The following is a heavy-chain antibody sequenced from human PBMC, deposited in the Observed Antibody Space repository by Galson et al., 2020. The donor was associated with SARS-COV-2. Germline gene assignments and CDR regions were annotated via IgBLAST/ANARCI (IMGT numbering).Heavy chain of an antibody. J-gene: IGHJ6*02. D-gene: IGHD3-3*01. CDR1: GASIRSGRYH. Sequence: SETLSLTCTVSGASIRSGRYHWSWIRQPAGKGLESNGRIYTSGNTNYNPSLKSRVSISLDTSKNQFSLRLRSVTAADTAVYYCARGEFFEFNYYGMDVWGQGTTVTVSS. CDR2: IYTSGNT. V-gene: IGHV4-61*02. CDR3: ARGEFFEFNYYGMDV.